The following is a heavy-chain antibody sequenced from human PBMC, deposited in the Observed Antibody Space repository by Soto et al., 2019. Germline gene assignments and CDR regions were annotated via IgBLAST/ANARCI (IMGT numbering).Heavy chain of an antibody. D-gene: IGHD4-17*01. CDR1: GYTFTSYD. J-gene: IGHJ6*02. CDR2: MNPNSGNT. Sequence: ASLKVSCKASGYTFTSYDINWVRQATGQGLEWMGWMNPNSGNTGYAQKFQGRVTMTRNTSISTAYMELSSLRSEDTAVYYCARVGEAPICNFGMDVCGQGTTVTVSS. CDR3: ARVGEAPICNFGMDV. V-gene: IGHV1-8*01.